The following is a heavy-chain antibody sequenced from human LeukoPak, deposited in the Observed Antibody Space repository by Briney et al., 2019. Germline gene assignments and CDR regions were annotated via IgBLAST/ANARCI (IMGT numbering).Heavy chain of an antibody. CDR1: GYTFTGYY. V-gene: IGHV1-2*02. Sequence: ASVKVSCKASGYTFTGYYMHWVRQAPGQGLEWMGWINPNSGGTNYAQKFQGRVTMTRDTSISTAYMELSRLRSDDTAVYYCARSPPTGVVVPAAKGGDYWGQGTLVTVSS. J-gene: IGHJ4*02. CDR3: ARSPPTGVVVPAAKGGDY. CDR2: INPNSGGT. D-gene: IGHD2-2*01.